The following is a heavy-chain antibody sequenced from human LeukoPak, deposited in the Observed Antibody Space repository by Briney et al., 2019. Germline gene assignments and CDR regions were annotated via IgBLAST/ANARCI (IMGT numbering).Heavy chain of an antibody. CDR3: ARDWNYDSRLNY. D-gene: IGHD3-22*01. Sequence: GGSLRLSCAASGFTFSSYAMSWVRQAPGKGLEWVSAISSSSSYIYYADSVKGRFTISRDNAKNSLYLQMNSLRAEDTAVYYCARDWNYDSRLNYWGQGTLVTVSS. V-gene: IGHV3-21*01. J-gene: IGHJ4*02. CDR2: ISSSSSYI. CDR1: GFTFSSYA.